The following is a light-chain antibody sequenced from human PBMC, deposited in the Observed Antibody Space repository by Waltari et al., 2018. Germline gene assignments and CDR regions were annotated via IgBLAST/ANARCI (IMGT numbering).Light chain of an antibody. CDR1: QSVSTY. Sequence: EIVLTQSPGTLSLSPGERATISCRASQSVSTYLAWYQQKPGQAPRLLIYGASSRATGIPDRFSGSGSGTDFTLTISRLEPEDFAVYYCQQYGVSLPVTFGGGTKVEIK. J-gene: IGKJ4*01. CDR2: GAS. CDR3: QQYGVSLPVT. V-gene: IGKV3-20*01.